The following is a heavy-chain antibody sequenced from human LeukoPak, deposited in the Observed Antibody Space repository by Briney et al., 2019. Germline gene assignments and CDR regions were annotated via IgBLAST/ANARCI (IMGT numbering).Heavy chain of an antibody. V-gene: IGHV3-53*01. D-gene: IGHD6-6*01. Sequence: GGSLRLSGAASGFTVSSNYMSWVRQAPGKGLEWVSVIYSGGSTYYADSVKGRFTISRDNSKNTLYLQMNSLRAEDTAVYYCAREEGAAARHWFDPWGQGTLVTVSS. CDR1: GFTVSSNY. CDR3: AREEGAAARHWFDP. J-gene: IGHJ5*02. CDR2: IYSGGST.